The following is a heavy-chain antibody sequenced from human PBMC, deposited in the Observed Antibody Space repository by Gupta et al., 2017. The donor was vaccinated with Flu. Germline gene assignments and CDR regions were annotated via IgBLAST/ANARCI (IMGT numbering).Heavy chain of an antibody. V-gene: IGHV3-23*01. J-gene: IGHJ4*02. Sequence: EVQLLESGGGLVQPGGALGLSCAASGFPFSSYPMGWVRQAPGQGLEWVSAISRSGGSTYSAASVKGRVTISRDNSKNTLYRQLHSLRAEETAVYCCAKSETYYDCWSGYPSADYCVQGTLVTVSS. CDR2: ISRSGGST. D-gene: IGHD3-3*01. CDR3: AKSETYYDCWSGYPSADY. CDR1: GFPFSSYP.